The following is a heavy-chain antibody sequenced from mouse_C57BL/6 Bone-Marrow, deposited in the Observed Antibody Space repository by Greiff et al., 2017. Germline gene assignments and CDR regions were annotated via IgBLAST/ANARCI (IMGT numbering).Heavy chain of an antibody. V-gene: IGHV5-16*01. D-gene: IGHD6-2*01. Sequence: DVKLVESEGGLVQPGSSMKLSCTASGFTFSDYYMAWVRQVPEKGLEWVANINYDGSSTYYLDSLKSRFIISRDNAKNILYLQMSSLKSEDTATYYCARDLWGYAMDYWGQGTSVTVSS. CDR1: GFTFSDYY. CDR2: INYDGSST. J-gene: IGHJ4*01. CDR3: ARDLWGYAMDY.